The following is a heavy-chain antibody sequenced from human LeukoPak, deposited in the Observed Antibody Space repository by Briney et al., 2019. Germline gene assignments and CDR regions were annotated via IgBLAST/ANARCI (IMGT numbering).Heavy chain of an antibody. Sequence: GGSLRLSCAASGFTFSSYAMSWVRQAPGKGLEWVLAISGSGGSTYYADSVKGRFTISRDNSKNTLYLQMNSLRAEDTAVYYCAKDFSYAHSFDYWGQGTLVTVSS. V-gene: IGHV3-23*01. D-gene: IGHD1-26*01. J-gene: IGHJ4*02. CDR1: GFTFSSYA. CDR2: ISGSGGST. CDR3: AKDFSYAHSFDY.